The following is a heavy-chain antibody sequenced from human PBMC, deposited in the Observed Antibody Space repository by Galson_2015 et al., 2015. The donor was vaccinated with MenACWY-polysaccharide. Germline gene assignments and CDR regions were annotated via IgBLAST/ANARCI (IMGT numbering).Heavy chain of an antibody. D-gene: IGHD1-26*01. CDR3: ARSGSHDY. CDR1: GFIFSTYS. V-gene: IGHV3-48*02. Sequence: SLRLSCAASGFIFSTYSMNWVRQAPGKGLEWVSYISPSSGTIFYADSVKGRFTISRDNAENSLYLQMNRLRDEDTAVCYCARSGSHDYWGQGTLVTVSS. J-gene: IGHJ4*02. CDR2: ISPSSGTI.